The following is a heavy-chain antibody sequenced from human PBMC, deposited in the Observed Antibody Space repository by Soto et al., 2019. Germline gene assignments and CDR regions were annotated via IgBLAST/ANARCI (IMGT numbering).Heavy chain of an antibody. J-gene: IGHJ4*02. CDR3: ARGTRALITSFFAY. CDR1: GDAISNYY. D-gene: IGHD1-20*01. CDR2: VHESGST. Sequence: KTSETRSRTWSVSGDAISNYYWSWIRQTPGRGLEWIGCVHESGSTDYNPSLRGRVIISLHTSKSQFSLSLRSATAADTATYYCARGTRALITSFFAYWGQGIPVTVSS. V-gene: IGHV4-59*03.